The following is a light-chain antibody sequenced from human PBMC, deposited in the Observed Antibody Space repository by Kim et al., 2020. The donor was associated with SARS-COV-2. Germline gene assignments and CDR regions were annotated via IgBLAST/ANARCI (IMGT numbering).Light chain of an antibody. V-gene: IGLV2-14*03. CDR1: SSDVGAYNY. J-gene: IGLJ2*01. Sequence: GQSITMSCTGASSDVGAYNYVSWYQQHPGKAPKLMIYDVTNRPSGVSNRFSGSKSGNTASLTISGLQAEDEADYYCSSYTSSSNVVFGGGTKLTVL. CDR2: DVT. CDR3: SSYTSSSNVV.